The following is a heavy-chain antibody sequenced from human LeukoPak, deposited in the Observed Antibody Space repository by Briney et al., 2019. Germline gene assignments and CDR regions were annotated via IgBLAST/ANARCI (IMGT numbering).Heavy chain of an antibody. Sequence: PSETLSLTCTVSGGSISSSSYYWGWIRQPPGKGLEWIGSIYYSGSTYYNPPLKSQVTISVDTSKNQFFLKLSSVTAEDTAVYYCARVSPNTVTTLQYFDYWGQGTLVTVSS. CDR3: ARVSPNTVTTLQYFDY. J-gene: IGHJ4*02. D-gene: IGHD4-17*01. CDR1: GGSISSSSYY. CDR2: IYYSGST. V-gene: IGHV4-39*07.